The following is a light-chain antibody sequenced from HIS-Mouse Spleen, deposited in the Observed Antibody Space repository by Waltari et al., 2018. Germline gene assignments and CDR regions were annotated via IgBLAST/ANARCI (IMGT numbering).Light chain of an antibody. Sequence: SYELTQPPSVSVSPGQPAPITCSGDALPKKYAYWYLQKSGRAPVLVIYEDSKRPSGIPERFSGSSSGTMATLTISGAQVEDEADYYCYSTDSSGNHYVFGTGTKVTVL. CDR1: ALPKKY. J-gene: IGLJ1*01. V-gene: IGLV3-10*01. CDR3: YSTDSSGNHYV. CDR2: EDS.